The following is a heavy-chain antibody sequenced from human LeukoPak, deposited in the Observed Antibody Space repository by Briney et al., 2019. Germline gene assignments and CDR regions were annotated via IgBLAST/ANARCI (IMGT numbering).Heavy chain of an antibody. V-gene: IGHV4-39*07. D-gene: IGHD3-10*01. CDR2: IYYSGNT. J-gene: IGHJ4*02. Sequence: SETPSLTCTVSGGSISSSNYYWGWIRQPPGKGLEWIGSIYYSGNTYYNPSLKSRVTISVDMSKNQISLKLSSVTAADTAVYYCAREYVRPGPPMGSFDYWGQGTLVTVSS. CDR1: GGSISSSNYY. CDR3: AREYVRPGPPMGSFDY.